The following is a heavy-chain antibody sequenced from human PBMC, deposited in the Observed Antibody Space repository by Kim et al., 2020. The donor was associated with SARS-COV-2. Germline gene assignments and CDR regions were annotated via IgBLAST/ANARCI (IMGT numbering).Heavy chain of an antibody. J-gene: IGHJ4*02. V-gene: IGHV3-30*04. Sequence: GGSLRLSCAASGFTFSSYAMHWVRQAPGKGLEWVAVISYDGSNKYYADSVKGRFTISRDNSKNTLYLQMNSLRAEDTAVYYCARDAHAHYYDSSGYYYSDYWGQGTLVTVSS. CDR3: ARDAHAHYYDSSGYYYSDY. CDR1: GFTFSSYA. D-gene: IGHD3-22*01. CDR2: ISYDGSNK.